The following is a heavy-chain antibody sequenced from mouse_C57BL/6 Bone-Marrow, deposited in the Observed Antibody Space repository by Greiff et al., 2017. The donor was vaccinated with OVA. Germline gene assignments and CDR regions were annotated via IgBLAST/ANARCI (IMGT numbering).Heavy chain of an antibody. J-gene: IGHJ2*01. CDR1: GYTFTSYW. D-gene: IGHD2-3*01. CDR3: ARWLLDY. CDR2: IYPGDGDT. Sequence: QVQLQQPGAELVRPGSSVKLSCKASGYTFTSYWMDWVKQRPGKGLEWIGRIYPGDGDTNYNGKFKGKATLTADKSSSTAYMQLSSLTSEDSAVYFCARWLLDYWGQGTTLTVSS. V-gene: IGHV1-82*01.